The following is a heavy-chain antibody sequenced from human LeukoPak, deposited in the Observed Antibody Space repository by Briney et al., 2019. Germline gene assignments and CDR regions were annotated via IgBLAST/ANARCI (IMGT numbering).Heavy chain of an antibody. V-gene: IGHV1-18*04. J-gene: IGHJ3*02. CDR2: ISAYNGNT. Sequence: ASVKVSCKASGYTFTDYYIYWVRQAPGQGLEWMGWISAYNGNTNYAQKLQGRVTMTTDTSTSTAYMELRSLRSDDTAVYYCARAAHYDILTGYYKGDAFDIWGQGTMVTVSS. CDR3: ARAAHYDILTGYYKGDAFDI. CDR1: GYTFTDYY. D-gene: IGHD3-9*01.